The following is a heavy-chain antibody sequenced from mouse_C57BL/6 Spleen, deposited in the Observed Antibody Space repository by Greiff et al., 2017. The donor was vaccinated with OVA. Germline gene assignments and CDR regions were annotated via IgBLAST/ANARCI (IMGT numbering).Heavy chain of an antibody. V-gene: IGHV1-82*01. CDR2: IYPGDGDI. J-gene: IGHJ3*01. Sequence: QVQLKESGPELVKPGASVKISCKASGYAFSSSWMNWVKQRPGKGLEWIGRIYPGDGDINYNGKFKGKATLTADKSSSTAYMQLSSLTSEDSAVYFCATFITTGGFAYWGQGTLVTVSA. D-gene: IGHD1-1*01. CDR1: GYAFSSSW. CDR3: ATFITTGGFAY.